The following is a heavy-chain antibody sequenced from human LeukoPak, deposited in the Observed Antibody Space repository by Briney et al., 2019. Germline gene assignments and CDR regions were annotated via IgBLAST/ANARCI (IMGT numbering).Heavy chain of an antibody. D-gene: IGHD1-26*01. CDR2: IWYDGSNK. V-gene: IGHV3-33*06. CDR3: AKDPRGSYSRDYYYYMDV. CDR1: GYTFSSYG. Sequence: PGRSLRLSCAPPGYTFSSYGMHWVRQAPGKGLEWVAVIWYDGSNKYSADSVKGRFTISRDNSKNTLYLQMNSLRAEDAAVYYCAKDPRGSYSRDYYYYMDVWGKGTTVTVS. J-gene: IGHJ6*03.